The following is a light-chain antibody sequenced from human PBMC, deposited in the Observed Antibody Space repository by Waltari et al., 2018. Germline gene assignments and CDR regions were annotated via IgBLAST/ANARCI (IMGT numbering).Light chain of an antibody. CDR3: MQATQSPWT. J-gene: IGKJ1*01. V-gene: IGKV2-24*01. CDR2: RIS. CDR1: QSLVHSNGRTH. Sequence: EIVMTQTPLSLPVPVGQPASISCKSSQSLVHSNGRTHLSWLQQRPGQPPRLLIYRISERVSGVPDRFSGSGAGTDFTLKISRVEGEDVGVYYCMQATQSPWTFGQGTKVEIK.